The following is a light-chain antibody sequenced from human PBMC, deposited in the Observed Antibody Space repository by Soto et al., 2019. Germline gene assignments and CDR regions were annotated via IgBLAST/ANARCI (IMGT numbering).Light chain of an antibody. Sequence: QPVLTQPPSVSGAPGQSVTISFTGDSSNIGAGYDVHWYQPLPGTAPKLLIYVNINRPSGVPDRFSASRSDSSASLAITGLQAEDEADYYCQSYDSSLRVLFGGGTQLTVL. V-gene: IGLV1-40*01. CDR3: QSYDSSLRVL. J-gene: IGLJ3*02. CDR2: VNI. CDR1: SSNIGAGYD.